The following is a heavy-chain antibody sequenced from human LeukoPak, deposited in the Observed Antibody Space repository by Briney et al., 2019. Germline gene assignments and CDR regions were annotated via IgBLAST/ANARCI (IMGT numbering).Heavy chain of an antibody. Sequence: SETLSLTCTVSGGSISGYYWSWIRQPPGKGLGWIGYIYYSGSTNYNPSLKSRVTISVDTSKNQFSLKLSSVTAADTAVYYCARDPGYSYGHGWWFDPWGQGTLVTVSS. CDR2: IYYSGST. D-gene: IGHD5-18*01. CDR3: ARDPGYSYGHGWWFDP. V-gene: IGHV4-59*01. CDR1: GGSISGYY. J-gene: IGHJ5*02.